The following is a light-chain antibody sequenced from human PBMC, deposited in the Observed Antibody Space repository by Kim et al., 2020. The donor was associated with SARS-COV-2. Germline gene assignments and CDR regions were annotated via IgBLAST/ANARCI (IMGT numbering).Light chain of an antibody. CDR3: SSYTSSSTYV. Sequence: SALTQPASVSGSPGQSITISCTGTSSDVGGYNYVSWYQQHPGKAPKLMIYDVSKRPSGVSNRFSGSKSDNTASLTISGLQAEDEADYYCSSYTSSSTYVFGTGTKVTVL. J-gene: IGLJ1*01. CDR1: SSDVGGYNY. V-gene: IGLV2-14*01. CDR2: DVS.